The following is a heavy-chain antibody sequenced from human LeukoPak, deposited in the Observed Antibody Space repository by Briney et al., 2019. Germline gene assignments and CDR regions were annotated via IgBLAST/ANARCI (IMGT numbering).Heavy chain of an antibody. J-gene: IGHJ5*02. V-gene: IGHV1-46*01. CDR1: GYTFTNYY. CDR2: INPSGGST. Sequence: GASVKVSCKASGYTFTNYYMYWVRQAPGQGLEWMGIINPSGGSTSYAQKFQGRVTMTRDTSTSTVYMELSGLRSEDTAVYYCARSERYNWFDPWGQGTLVTVSS. CDR3: ARSERYNWFDP.